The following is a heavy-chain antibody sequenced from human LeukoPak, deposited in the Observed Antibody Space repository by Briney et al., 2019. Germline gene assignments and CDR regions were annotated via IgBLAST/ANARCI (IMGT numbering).Heavy chain of an antibody. D-gene: IGHD3-10*01. Sequence: SETLSLTCTVSGGSISTYYWSWLRQPPEKGLEWMGDVYHSGSTNYNPSLKSRVTISVDTSKNQFSLRLTSVTAADTAVYYCARVTPSFAHNWFDPWGQGTLVTVSS. CDR3: ARVTPSFAHNWFDP. CDR2: VYHSGST. CDR1: GGSISTYY. J-gene: IGHJ5*02. V-gene: IGHV4-59*12.